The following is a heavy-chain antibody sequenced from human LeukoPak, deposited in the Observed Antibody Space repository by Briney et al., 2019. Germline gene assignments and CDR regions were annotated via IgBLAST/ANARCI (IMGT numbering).Heavy chain of an antibody. V-gene: IGHV3-30-3*01. CDR1: GFTFSSYA. Sequence: GGSLILSCAASGFTFSSYAMHWVRQAPGKGLEWVAVISYDGSNKYYADSVKGRFTISRDNSKNTLYLQMNSLRAEDTAVYYCARGRYFRGAFDYWGQGTLVTVSS. CDR2: ISYDGSNK. CDR3: ARGRYFRGAFDY. J-gene: IGHJ4*02. D-gene: IGHD3-10*01.